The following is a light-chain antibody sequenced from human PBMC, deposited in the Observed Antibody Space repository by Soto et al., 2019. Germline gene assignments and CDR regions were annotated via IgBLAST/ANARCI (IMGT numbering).Light chain of an antibody. V-gene: IGKV1-39*01. CDR3: QQSYSTPPRT. CDR1: QSISSY. Sequence: DIQMTQSPSSLSASVGDRVTITCRASQSISSYLNWYQQKPGKAPKLLIYAASSLQSGVPSRFSGSGPGTDFTLTISSLQPEDFATYYCQQSYSTPPRTFGGGTKVEIK. CDR2: AAS. J-gene: IGKJ4*01.